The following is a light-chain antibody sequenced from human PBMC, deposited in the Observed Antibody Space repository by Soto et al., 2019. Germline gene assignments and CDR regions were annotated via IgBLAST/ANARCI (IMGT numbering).Light chain of an antibody. CDR3: QQLHAYPLT. J-gene: IGKJ4*01. Sequence: RGLTQSPATLSLSPGERATLSCRASQGVDNYLDWYQQKPGQAPRLLIYESSNRATGIPARFSGSGSGTDFILTISSLQPEDFATYYCQQLHAYPLTFGGGTKVDIK. V-gene: IGKV3-11*01. CDR1: QGVDNY. CDR2: ESS.